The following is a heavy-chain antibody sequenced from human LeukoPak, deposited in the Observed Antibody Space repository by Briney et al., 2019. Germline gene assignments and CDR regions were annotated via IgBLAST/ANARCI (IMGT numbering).Heavy chain of an antibody. J-gene: IGHJ4*02. CDR1: GFTLTTSA. V-gene: IGHV3-23*01. Sequence: QPGGSLRLSCEASGFTLTTSAMSWVRQAPGKGLEWVSGISDSTYFADSVEGRFTISRDNSKNTLYLQMNSLGAEDTAVYYCVKDIYSSVPSIYWGQGTLVTVSS. CDR2: ISDST. CDR3: VKDIYSSVPSIY. D-gene: IGHD6-19*01.